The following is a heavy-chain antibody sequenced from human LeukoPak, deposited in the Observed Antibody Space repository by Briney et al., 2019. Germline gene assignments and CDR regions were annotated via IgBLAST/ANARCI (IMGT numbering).Heavy chain of an antibody. CDR1: GFTFSSYA. Sequence: PGGSLRLSCAASGFTFSSYAMSWVRQAPGKGLEWVSAISGSGGSTYYADSVKGRLTISRDNSKSTLYLQMNSLRAEDTAVYYCAKMGNYYDSSGYYDYWGQGTLVTVSS. CDR2: ISGSGGST. D-gene: IGHD3-22*01. CDR3: AKMGNYYDSSGYYDY. J-gene: IGHJ4*02. V-gene: IGHV3-23*01.